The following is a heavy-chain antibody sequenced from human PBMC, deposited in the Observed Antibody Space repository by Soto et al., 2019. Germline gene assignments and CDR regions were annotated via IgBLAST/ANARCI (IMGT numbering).Heavy chain of an antibody. CDR1: GFTFSSYA. D-gene: IGHD2-15*01. Sequence: PGGSLRLSCSASGFTFSSYAMHWVRQAPGKGLEYVSAISSIGDSTYYADSAKGRFTISKDFPTKSLILQLDRLGVDDTAVYFCVKDDGGSPSTPPLWGQGILVTVSS. CDR2: ISSIGDST. V-gene: IGHV3-64*04. J-gene: IGHJ4*02. CDR3: VKDDGGSPSTPPL.